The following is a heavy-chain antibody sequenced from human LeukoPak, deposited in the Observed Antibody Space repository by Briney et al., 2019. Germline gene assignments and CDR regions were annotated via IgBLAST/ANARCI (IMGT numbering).Heavy chain of an antibody. CDR3: ARGQYCSSTSCYTRQFDP. V-gene: IGHV1-3*01. CDR2: INAGNGNT. J-gene: IGHJ5*02. Sequence: ASVTVSCKASGYTFTSYAMHWVRQAPGQRLEWMGWINAGNGNTKYSQKFQGRVTITRDTSASTAYMELSSLRSEDTAVYYCARGQYCSSTSCYTRQFDPWGQGTLVTVSS. D-gene: IGHD2-2*02. CDR1: GYTFTSYA.